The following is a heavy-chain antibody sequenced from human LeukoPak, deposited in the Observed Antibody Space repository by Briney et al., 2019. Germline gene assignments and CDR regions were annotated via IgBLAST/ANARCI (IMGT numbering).Heavy chain of an antibody. Sequence: GGSLRLSCAASGFTFSSYSMNWVRQAPGKGLEWVSSISSSSTYIYYADSVKGRFTISRDNAKNSLYMQMNSLRAEDTAVYYCARDSTAALFDYWGQGILVTVSS. CDR1: GFTFSSYS. CDR2: ISSSSTYI. J-gene: IGHJ4*02. CDR3: ARDSTAALFDY. D-gene: IGHD2-2*01. V-gene: IGHV3-21*01.